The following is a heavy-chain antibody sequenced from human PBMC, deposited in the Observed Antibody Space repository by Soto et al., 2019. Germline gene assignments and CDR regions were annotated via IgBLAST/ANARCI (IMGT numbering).Heavy chain of an antibody. CDR3: TRKHSMDV. CDR1: GFIVSVNY. J-gene: IGHJ6*02. Sequence: GGSLRLSCTASGFIVSVNYMNWVRQAPGRGLEWVSTIYRSGETIYADSVKGRFTITRDNAKNTVYLQMSSLRAEDTAVYYCTRKHSMDVWGQGTTVTVSS. V-gene: IGHV3-66*01. CDR2: IYRSGET.